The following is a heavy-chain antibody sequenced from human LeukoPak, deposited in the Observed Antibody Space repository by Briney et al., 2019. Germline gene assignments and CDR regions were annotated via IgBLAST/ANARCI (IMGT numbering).Heavy chain of an antibody. Sequence: ASVKVSCKASGYTFTSYGISWVRQAPGQGLEWMGWISAYNGNTNYAQKLQGRVTMTTDTSTSTACMELRSLRSDDTAVYYCARDRSGRGFYGSGSYYSLEYWGQGTLVTVSS. CDR2: ISAYNGNT. J-gene: IGHJ4*02. V-gene: IGHV1-18*01. CDR3: ARDRSGRGFYGSGSYYSLEY. CDR1: GYTFTSYG. D-gene: IGHD3-10*01.